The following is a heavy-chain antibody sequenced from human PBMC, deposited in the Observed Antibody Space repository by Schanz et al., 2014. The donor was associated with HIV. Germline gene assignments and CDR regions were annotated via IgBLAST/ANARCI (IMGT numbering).Heavy chain of an antibody. CDR3: ARELLTTVTPSFDS. J-gene: IGHJ4*02. CDR1: GGSFSGYY. D-gene: IGHD4-4*01. Sequence: QVQLQQWGAGLLKPSETLSLTCAVNGGSFSGYYWSWIRQSPGKGLEWVGEINYSGTTNYNPSLEGRVTISIDTSKKQFSLNLASVTAADTAVFYCARELLTTVTPSFDSWGQGTLVIVSS. CDR2: INYSGTT. V-gene: IGHV4-34*01.